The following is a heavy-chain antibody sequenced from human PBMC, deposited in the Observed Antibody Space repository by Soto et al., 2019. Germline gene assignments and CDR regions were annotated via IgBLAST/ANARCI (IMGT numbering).Heavy chain of an antibody. V-gene: IGHV4-39*07. J-gene: IGHJ4*02. CDR3: ARFNTVVNIRYFDY. CDR1: GGSISSGSYY. Sequence: SETLSLTCTVSGGSISSGSYYWDWIRQPPGKGLEWIGNVYYSGSTNYNPSLESRVTISVDTSKNQFSLKLSSVTAADTAVYYCARFNTVVNIRYFDYWGQGTLVTVSS. D-gene: IGHD2-15*01. CDR2: VYYSGST.